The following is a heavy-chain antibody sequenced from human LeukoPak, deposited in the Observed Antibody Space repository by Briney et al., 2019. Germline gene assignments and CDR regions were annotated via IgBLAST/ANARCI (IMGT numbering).Heavy chain of an antibody. CDR1: GGSISSSSYY. V-gene: IGHV4-39*01. CDR2: IYYSGST. Sequence: SETLSLTCTVSGGSISSSSYYWGWIRQPPGKGLEWIGSIYYSGSTYYNPSLKSRVTISVDTSKNQFSLKLSSATAADTAVYYCASIESRGIAAAGTIDYWGQGTLVTVSS. D-gene: IGHD6-13*01. CDR3: ASIESRGIAAAGTIDY. J-gene: IGHJ4*02.